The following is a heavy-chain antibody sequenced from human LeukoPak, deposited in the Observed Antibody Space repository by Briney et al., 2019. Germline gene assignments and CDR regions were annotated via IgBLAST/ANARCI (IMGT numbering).Heavy chain of an antibody. Sequence: SETLSLTCTVSGGSISSSSYYWGWIRQPPGKGLEWIGSIYYSGSTYYNPSLKSRVTISVDTSKNQFSLKLSSVTAADTAVYYRAVYCSSTSCYSNYWGQGTLVTVSS. CDR3: AVYCSSTSCYSNY. CDR2: IYYSGST. CDR1: GGSISSSSYY. D-gene: IGHD2-2*02. V-gene: IGHV4-39*01. J-gene: IGHJ4*02.